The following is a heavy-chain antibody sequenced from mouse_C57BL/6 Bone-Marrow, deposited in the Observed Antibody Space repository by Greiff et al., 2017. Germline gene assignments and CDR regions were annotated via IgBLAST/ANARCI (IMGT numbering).Heavy chain of an antibody. CDR3: ARRGYYDYADY. Sequence: VQLQQSGPVLVKPGASVKMSCKASGYTFTDYYMNWVKQSHGKSLEWIGVINPYNGGTSYNQKFKGKATLTVDKSSSTAYMELNSLTSEDSAVYYCARRGYYDYADYWGQGTTLTVSS. CDR1: GYTFTDYY. V-gene: IGHV1-19*01. CDR2: INPYNGGT. D-gene: IGHD2-4*01. J-gene: IGHJ2*01.